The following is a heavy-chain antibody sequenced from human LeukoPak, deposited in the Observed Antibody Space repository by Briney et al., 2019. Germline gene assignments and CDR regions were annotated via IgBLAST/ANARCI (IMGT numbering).Heavy chain of an antibody. D-gene: IGHD1-26*01. V-gene: IGHV3-7*01. J-gene: IGHJ6*04. CDR1: GFTFSRYW. CDR2: IREDGRET. CDR3: ARDGSGSIEMDV. Sequence: GGSLRLSCAASGFTFSRYWMSWVRQAPGKGLECVANIREDGRETHYMDSVKGRFTISRDNAQNSSYLQMNSLRAEDTAVYYCARDGSGSIEMDVWGKGTTVTVSS.